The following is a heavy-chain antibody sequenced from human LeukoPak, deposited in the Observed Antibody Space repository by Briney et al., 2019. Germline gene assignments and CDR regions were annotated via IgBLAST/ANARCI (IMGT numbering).Heavy chain of an antibody. V-gene: IGHV4-34*01. CDR2: INHSGNT. Sequence: SETLSLTCAVYGGSSSGYWWSWIRQPPGKGLEWIGEINHSGNTNYNPSLKSRVTISVDTSKNHFSLKLSSVTAADTAVYYCIRNFDYWGQGTLVTVSS. CDR1: GGSSSGYW. J-gene: IGHJ4*02. CDR3: IRNFDY.